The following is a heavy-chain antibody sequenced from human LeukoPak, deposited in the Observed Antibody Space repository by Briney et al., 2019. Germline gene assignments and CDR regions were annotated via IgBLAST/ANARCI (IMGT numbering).Heavy chain of an antibody. V-gene: IGHV4-61*01. CDR3: AREASSRDFDY. D-gene: IGHD6-13*01. Sequence: SETLSLTCTVSGGPISSSSYYWSWIRQPPGKGLEWIGYIYYSGSTNYNPSLKSRVTISVDTSKNQFSLKLSSVTAADTAVYYCAREASSRDFDYWGQGTLVTVSS. J-gene: IGHJ4*02. CDR1: GGPISSSSYY. CDR2: IYYSGST.